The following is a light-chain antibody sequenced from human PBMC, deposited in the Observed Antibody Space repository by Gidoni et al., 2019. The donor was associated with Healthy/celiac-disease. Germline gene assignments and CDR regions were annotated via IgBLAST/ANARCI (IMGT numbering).Light chain of an antibody. CDR3: QQYGSSPTT. V-gene: IGKV3-20*01. Sequence: EIVLTQSPGTLSLSPGERATHACRASQSVSSSYLAWYQQKPGQPPRLLIYGASSRATGIPDRFSGSGSGTDFTLTISRLEPEDIAVYYCQQYGSSPTTFGQETKVEIK. J-gene: IGKJ1*01. CDR2: GAS. CDR1: QSVSSSY.